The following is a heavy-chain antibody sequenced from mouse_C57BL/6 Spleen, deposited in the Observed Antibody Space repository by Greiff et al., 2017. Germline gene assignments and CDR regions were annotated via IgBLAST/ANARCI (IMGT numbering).Heavy chain of an antibody. V-gene: IGHV5-4*01. CDR1: GFTFSSYA. Sequence: EVQLVESGGGLVKPGGSLKLSCAASGFTFSSYAMSWVRQTPEKRLEWVATISDGGSYTYYPDNVKGRFTISRDNAKNNLYLQMSHLKSEDTAMYYCARDGYAMDYWVQGTSVTVSS. CDR3: ARDGYAMDY. CDR2: ISDGGSYT. J-gene: IGHJ4*01.